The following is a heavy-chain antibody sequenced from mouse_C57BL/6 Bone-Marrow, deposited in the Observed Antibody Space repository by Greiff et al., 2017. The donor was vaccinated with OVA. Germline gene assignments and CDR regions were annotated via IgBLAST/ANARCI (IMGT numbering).Heavy chain of an antibody. CDR1: GFNIKDDY. V-gene: IGHV14-4*01. CDR3: TTDRY. Sequence: EVQLQESGAELVRPGASVKLSCTASGFNIKDDYMHWVKERPEQGLEWIGWIDPENGDTEYASKFQGTATITADTSSKTVYLHLSSLTSEDTAVYYCTTDRYWGQGTTLTVSS. CDR2: IDPENGDT. J-gene: IGHJ2*01.